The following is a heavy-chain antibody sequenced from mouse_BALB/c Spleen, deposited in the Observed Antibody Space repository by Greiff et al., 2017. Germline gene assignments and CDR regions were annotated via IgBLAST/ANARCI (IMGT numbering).Heavy chain of an antibody. D-gene: IGHD1-1*01. CDR1: GFTFNTYA. J-gene: IGHJ1*01. Sequence: EVKLMESGGGLVQPKGSLKLSCAASGFTFNTYAMNWVRQAPGKGLEWVARIRSKSNNYATYYADSVKDRFTISRDDSQSMLYLQMNNLKTEDTAMYYCVRHEDYYGSRGYFDVWGAGTTVTVSS. V-gene: IGHV10-1*02. CDR2: IRSKSNNYAT. CDR3: VRHEDYYGSRGYFDV.